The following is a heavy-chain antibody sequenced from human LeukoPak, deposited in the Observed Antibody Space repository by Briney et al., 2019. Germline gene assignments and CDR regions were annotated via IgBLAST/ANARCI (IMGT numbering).Heavy chain of an antibody. CDR3: ARHRFSVIRNKSEFDY. CDR1: GGSISSSSYY. V-gene: IGHV4-39*01. Sequence: SETLSLTCTVSGGSISSSSYYWGWIRQPPGKGLEWIGSIYYSGSTYYNPSLKSRVTISVDTSKNQFSLKLSSVTAADTAVYYCARHRFSVIRNKSEFDYWGQGALVTVSS. J-gene: IGHJ4*02. D-gene: IGHD1-14*01. CDR2: IYYSGST.